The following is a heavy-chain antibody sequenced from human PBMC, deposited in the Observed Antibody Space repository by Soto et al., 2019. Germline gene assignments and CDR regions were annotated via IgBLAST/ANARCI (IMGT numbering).Heavy chain of an antibody. CDR3: ARDRSGGVGAFDY. Sequence: GGSLRLSCAASGFTFSSYAMHWVRQAPGKGLEWVAVISYDGSNKYYADSVKGRFTISRDNSKNTLYLQMNSLRAEDTAVYYCARDRSGGVGAFDYWGQGTLVTVSS. CDR2: ISYDGSNK. D-gene: IGHD1-26*01. CDR1: GFTFSSYA. V-gene: IGHV3-30-3*01. J-gene: IGHJ4*02.